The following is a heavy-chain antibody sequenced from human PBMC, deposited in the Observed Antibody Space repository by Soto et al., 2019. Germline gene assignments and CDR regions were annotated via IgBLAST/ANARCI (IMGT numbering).Heavy chain of an antibody. D-gene: IGHD3-10*01. J-gene: IGHJ6*04. Sequence: QVQLVESGGGLVKPGGSLRLSCAASGLTFSDCYMNWIRQAPGKGLEWVSYISSSGSSINYAGSVKGRFTISRDNAKNSLYLQMNGVRAEDTAMYYCGRVRSGEWGYAMDVWGKGTTVPVPS. V-gene: IGHV3-11*01. CDR1: GLTFSDCY. CDR3: GRVRSGEWGYAMDV. CDR2: ISSSGSSI.